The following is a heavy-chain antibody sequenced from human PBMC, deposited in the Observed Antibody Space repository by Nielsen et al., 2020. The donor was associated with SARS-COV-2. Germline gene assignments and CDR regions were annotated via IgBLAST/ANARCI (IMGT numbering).Heavy chain of an antibody. D-gene: IGHD7-27*01. V-gene: IGHV4-59*01. J-gene: IGHJ5*02. CDR1: GGPISSYY. Sequence: SETLSLTCTVSGGPISSYYWSWIRQPPGKGLEWIGYIYYSGSTNYNPSLKSRVTISVDTSKNQFSLKLSSVTAADTAVYYCARGFLGIEGWFDPWGQGTLVTVSS. CDR3: ARGFLGIEGWFDP. CDR2: IYYSGST.